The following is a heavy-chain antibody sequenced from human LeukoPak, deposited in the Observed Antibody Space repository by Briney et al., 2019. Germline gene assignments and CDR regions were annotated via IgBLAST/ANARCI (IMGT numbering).Heavy chain of an antibody. CDR3: ATRITIVRGVMPGGDY. V-gene: IGHV3-23*01. CDR2: ISGSGGST. D-gene: IGHD3-10*01. J-gene: IGHJ4*02. CDR1: GFTFSSYA. Sequence: GGSLRLSCVASGFTFSSYAMNWVRQAPGKGLEWVSAISGSGGSTYYADSVKGRFTISKDNSKNPLYLQMNSLRAEDTAVYYCATRITIVRGVMPGGDYWGQGTLVTVFS.